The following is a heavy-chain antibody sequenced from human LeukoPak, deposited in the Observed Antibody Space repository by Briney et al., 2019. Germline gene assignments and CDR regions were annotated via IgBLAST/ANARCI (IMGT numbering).Heavy chain of an antibody. Sequence: PSETLSLTCTVSGDSLSSSFWSWIRQPAGKGLEWIGRIYTSGYTNYNPSLKSRVTISVDTSKNQFSLKLNSLTAADAAVYYCARDCSGGSCYSGVVDYWGQGTLVTVSS. V-gene: IGHV4-4*07. CDR1: GDSLSSSF. CDR3: ARDCSGGSCYSGVVDY. J-gene: IGHJ4*02. D-gene: IGHD2-15*01. CDR2: IYTSGYT.